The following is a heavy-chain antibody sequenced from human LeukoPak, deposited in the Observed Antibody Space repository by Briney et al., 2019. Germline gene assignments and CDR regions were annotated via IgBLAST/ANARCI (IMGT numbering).Heavy chain of an antibody. J-gene: IGHJ6*02. Sequence: SQTLSLTCAISRDSVSSNSASWNWIRHSASSGLEWLGWTYHRSKWYNDYAVSVKSRITINPDTSKNQFSLQLNSVTPEDTAVYYCARTRMVRESAYYGMDVWGQGTTVTVSS. CDR3: ARTRMVRESAYYGMDV. V-gene: IGHV6-1*01. CDR1: RDSVSSNSAS. CDR2: TYHRSKWYN. D-gene: IGHD3-10*01.